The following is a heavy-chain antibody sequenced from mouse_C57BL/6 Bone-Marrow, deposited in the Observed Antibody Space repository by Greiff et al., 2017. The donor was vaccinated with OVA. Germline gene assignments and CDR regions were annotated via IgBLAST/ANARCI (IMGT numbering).Heavy chain of an antibody. J-gene: IGHJ3*01. CDR2: ISSGGSYT. Sequence: EVMLVESGGDLVKPGGSLKLSCAASGFTFSSYGMSWVRQTPDKRLEWVATISSGGSYTYYPASVKGRFTISRDNAKNTLYLQMSSLKSEDTAMDYCARQGVPWFADWGQGTLVTVSA. CDR1: GFTFSSYG. CDR3: ARQGVPWFAD. V-gene: IGHV5-6*01.